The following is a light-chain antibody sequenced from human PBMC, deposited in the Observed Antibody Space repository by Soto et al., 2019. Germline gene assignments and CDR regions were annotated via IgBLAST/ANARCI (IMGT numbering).Light chain of an antibody. CDR3: QQYDTWPPWT. Sequence: EIVMTQSPAALSVSPGERATLPCRASQSVSRSLAWYQQKPGQAPRLLIYGASTRATGIPDRFSGSGSGTKFTLTITSLQSEDIAVYYCQQYDTWPPWTFGQGTKVEIK. J-gene: IGKJ1*01. CDR1: QSVSRS. CDR2: GAS. V-gene: IGKV3-15*01.